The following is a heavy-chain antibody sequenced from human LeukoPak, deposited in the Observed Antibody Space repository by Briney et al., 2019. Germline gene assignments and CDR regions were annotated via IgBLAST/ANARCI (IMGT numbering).Heavy chain of an antibody. CDR2: IRYDGSNK. J-gene: IGHJ4*02. D-gene: IGHD5-18*01. CDR1: GFTFSSYG. V-gene: IGHV3-30*02. CDR3: AKGLATSYSYGLDY. Sequence: PGGSLRLSCAASGFTFSSYGMHWVRQAPSKGLEWVAFIRYDGSNKYYADSVKGRFTISRDNSKNTLYLQMNSLRAEDTAVYYCAKGLATSYSYGLDYWGQGTLVTVSS.